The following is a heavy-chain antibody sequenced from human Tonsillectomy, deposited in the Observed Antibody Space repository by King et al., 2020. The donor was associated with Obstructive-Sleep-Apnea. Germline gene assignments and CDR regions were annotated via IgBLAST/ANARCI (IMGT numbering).Heavy chain of an antibody. CDR1: GYTFTGYA. D-gene: IGHD3/OR15-3a*01. Sequence: VQLVESGAEVKKPGASVKVSCKASGYTFTGYAIHWVRQAPGQRLEWMGWINAGSGNTKYSEKFQVRVTITRDTSASTAYMELSSLRSEDTAVYYCARGGMIVDYFDSWGQGTLVTVSS. CDR2: INAGSGNT. V-gene: IGHV1-3*01. J-gene: IGHJ4*02. CDR3: ARGGMIVDYFDS.